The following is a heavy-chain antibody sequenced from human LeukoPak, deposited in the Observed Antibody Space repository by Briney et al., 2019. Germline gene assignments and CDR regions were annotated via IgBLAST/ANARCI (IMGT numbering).Heavy chain of an antibody. Sequence: PGGSLRLSCAASGFTFSSYSMNWVRQAPGKGLEWVSAIRGSGNSTYYAASLKGRFTISRDNSKNTLYLQMSSLRAEDTAAYYCARIRGGYYSDAFDIWGQGTMVTVSS. CDR1: GFTFSSYS. J-gene: IGHJ3*02. CDR2: IRGSGNST. V-gene: IGHV3-23*01. D-gene: IGHD3-22*01. CDR3: ARIRGGYYSDAFDI.